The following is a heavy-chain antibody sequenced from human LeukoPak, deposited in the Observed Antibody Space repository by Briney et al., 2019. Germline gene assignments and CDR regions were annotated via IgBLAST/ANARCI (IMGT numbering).Heavy chain of an antibody. CDR1: GYTFTGYY. Sequence: GASVKVSCKASGYTFTGYYMHWVRQAAGQGLEWMGWINPNSGGTNYAQKFQGRVTMTRDTSISTAYMELSRLRSDDTAVYYCARATGGVYSSGWDYFDYWGQGTLVTVSS. CDR2: INPNSGGT. D-gene: IGHD6-19*01. CDR3: ARATGGVYSSGWDYFDY. V-gene: IGHV1-2*02. J-gene: IGHJ4*02.